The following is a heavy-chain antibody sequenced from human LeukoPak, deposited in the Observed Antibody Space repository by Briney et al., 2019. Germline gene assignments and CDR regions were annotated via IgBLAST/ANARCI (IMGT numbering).Heavy chain of an antibody. CDR2: INHSGST. CDR1: GGSFSGYY. J-gene: IGHJ5*02. CDR3: ARVDYDFWSGYSSA. Sequence: SETLSLTCAVYGGSFSGYYWSWIRQPPGKGLEWIGEINHSGSTNYNPSLKSRVTISVDTSKNQFSLKLSSVTAADTAVYYCARVDYDFWSGYSSAWGQGTLVTVSS. D-gene: IGHD3-3*01. V-gene: IGHV4-34*01.